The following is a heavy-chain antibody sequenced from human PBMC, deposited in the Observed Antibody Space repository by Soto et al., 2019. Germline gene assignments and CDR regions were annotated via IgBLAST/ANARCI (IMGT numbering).Heavy chain of an antibody. D-gene: IGHD3-3*01. J-gene: IGHJ6*02. CDR2: IIPIFGTA. CDR3: ARDSALRFLGWFSDYYGMDV. V-gene: IGHV1-69*13. Sequence: SVKVSCKASGGTFSSYAISWVRQAPGQGLEWMGGIIPIFGTANYAQKFQGRVTITADESTSTAYMELSSLRSEDTAVYYCARDSALRFLGWFSDYYGMDVWGQGTTVTVSS. CDR1: GGTFSSYA.